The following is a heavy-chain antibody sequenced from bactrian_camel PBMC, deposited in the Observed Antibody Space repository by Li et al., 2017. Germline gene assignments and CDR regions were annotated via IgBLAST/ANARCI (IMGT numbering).Heavy chain of an antibody. CDR1: GDTYTSSC. D-gene: IGHD6*01. V-gene: IGHV3S68*01. CDR2: IRTGDGTR. J-gene: IGHJ7*01. Sequence: HVQLVESGGGSVQVGGSLRLSCAASGDTYTSSCMAWFRQVPGKEREGVGSIRTGDGTRNYIDSMKGRFTISQDNAKNTLYLQMNSLKPEDTAMYYCAAAKRETGCTVVAGTHDLLWLYYGMDYWGKGTQVTVS.